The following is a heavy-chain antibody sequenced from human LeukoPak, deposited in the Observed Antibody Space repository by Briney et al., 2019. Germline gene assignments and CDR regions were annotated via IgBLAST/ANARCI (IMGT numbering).Heavy chain of an antibody. Sequence: GASVKVSCKASGYSFTGYYMHWVRQAPGQGLEWMGWINPSSGDTNYAQKFQGRVTMTRNTSISTAYMELSSLRSEDTAVYYCARDGSYYDSSGYLIDYWGQGTLVTVSS. D-gene: IGHD3-22*01. V-gene: IGHV1-2*02. CDR3: ARDGSYYDSSGYLIDY. J-gene: IGHJ4*02. CDR2: INPSSGDT. CDR1: GYSFTGYY.